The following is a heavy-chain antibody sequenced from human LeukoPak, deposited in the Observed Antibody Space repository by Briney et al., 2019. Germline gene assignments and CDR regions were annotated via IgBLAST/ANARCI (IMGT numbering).Heavy chain of an antibody. CDR1: GYSISSGYY. Sequence: PSETLFLTCAVSGYSISSGYYWGWVRQPPGKGLEWIGSIYHSETAYYNPSLKSRVTISIDTSKNQFSLKLSSVTAADTAVYYCAREFYDSSGYTDYWGQGTLVTVSS. CDR3: AREFYDSSGYTDY. D-gene: IGHD3-22*01. CDR2: IYHSETA. V-gene: IGHV4-38-2*02. J-gene: IGHJ4*02.